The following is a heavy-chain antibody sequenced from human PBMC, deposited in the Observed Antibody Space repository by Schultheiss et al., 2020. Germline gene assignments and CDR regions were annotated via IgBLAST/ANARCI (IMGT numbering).Heavy chain of an antibody. J-gene: IGHJ5*02. Sequence: SETLSLTCTVSGGSISSYYWSWIRQPAGGGLEWIGRIYTSGSTTYNPSLKSRVTISVDTSKHQFSLKMSSVTAADTAVYYCAKVDFYSSPFWFDPWGQGTLVTVSS. D-gene: IGHD6-13*01. CDR1: GGSISSYY. V-gene: IGHV4-4*07. CDR3: AKVDFYSSPFWFDP. CDR2: IYTSGST.